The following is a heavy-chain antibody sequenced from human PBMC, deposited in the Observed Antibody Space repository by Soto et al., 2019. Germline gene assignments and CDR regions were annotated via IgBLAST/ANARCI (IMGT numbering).Heavy chain of an antibody. CDR1: GGSISSSSYY. CDR3: ARFPPITRFLEWSSLHYYYYGMDV. Sequence: PSETLSLTCTVSGGSISSSSYYWGWIRQPPGKGLEWIGSIYYSGSTYYNPSLKSRVTISVDTSKNQFSLKLSSVTAADTAVYYCARFPPITRFLEWSSLHYYYYGMDVWGQGTTVTVSS. J-gene: IGHJ6*02. D-gene: IGHD3-3*01. V-gene: IGHV4-39*01. CDR2: IYYSGST.